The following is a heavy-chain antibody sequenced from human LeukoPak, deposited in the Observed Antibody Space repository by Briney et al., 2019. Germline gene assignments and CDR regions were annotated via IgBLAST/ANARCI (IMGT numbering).Heavy chain of an antibody. J-gene: IGHJ5*02. CDR3: ARDRAITIFGSACDP. V-gene: IGHV4-4*07. D-gene: IGHD3-3*01. CDR1: GGSISSYY. Sequence: SETLSLTCTVSGGSISSYYWSWIRQPAGKGLEWIGRIYTSGSTNYNPSLKSRVTMSVDTSKNQFSLKLSSVTAADTAVYYCARDRAITIFGSACDPWGQGTLVTVSS. CDR2: IYTSGST.